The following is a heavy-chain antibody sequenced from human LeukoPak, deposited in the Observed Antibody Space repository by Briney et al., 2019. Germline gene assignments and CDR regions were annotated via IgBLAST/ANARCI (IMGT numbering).Heavy chain of an antibody. CDR2: IIPIFGTA. J-gene: IGHJ4*02. CDR1: GGTFSSYA. Sequence: SVKVSCKASGGTFSSYAISWVRQAPGQGLEWMGGIIPIFGTASYAQKFQGRVTITADESTSTAYMELSSLRSEDTAVYYCASFPYYYDSSGPLGYWGQGTLVTVSS. CDR3: ASFPYYYDSSGPLGY. V-gene: IGHV1-69*13. D-gene: IGHD3-22*01.